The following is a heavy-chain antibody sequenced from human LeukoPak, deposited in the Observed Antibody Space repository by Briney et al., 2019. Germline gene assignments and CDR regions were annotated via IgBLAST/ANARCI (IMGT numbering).Heavy chain of an antibody. J-gene: IGHJ3*02. V-gene: IGHV4-39*01. Sequence: SETLSLTCTVSGGSFSSSDYYWGWIRQPPGKGLEWIGSIYHSGTTYYNPSLKSRVTISVNTSKKQFSLKLRSVTAADTAVYYCARHEWGITNAFDIWGQGTMVTVSS. CDR2: IYHSGTT. CDR3: ARHEWGITNAFDI. CDR1: GGSFSSSDYY. D-gene: IGHD1-14*01.